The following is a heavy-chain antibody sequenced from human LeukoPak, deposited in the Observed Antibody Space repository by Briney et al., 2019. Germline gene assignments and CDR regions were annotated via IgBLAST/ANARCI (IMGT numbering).Heavy chain of an antibody. CDR2: IYSGGST. Sequence: PGGSLRLSCAASGFTFSSYAMSWVRQAPGKGLEWVSVIYSGGSTYYADSVKGRFTISRDNSKNTLYLQMNSLRAEDTAVYYCARDLYGDLDFDIWGQGTMVTVSS. D-gene: IGHD4-17*01. CDR3: ARDLYGDLDFDI. J-gene: IGHJ3*02. CDR1: GFTFSSYA. V-gene: IGHV3-53*01.